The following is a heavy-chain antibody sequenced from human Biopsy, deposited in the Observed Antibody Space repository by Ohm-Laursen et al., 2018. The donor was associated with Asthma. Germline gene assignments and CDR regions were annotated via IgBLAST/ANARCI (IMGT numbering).Heavy chain of an antibody. J-gene: IGHJ6*02. D-gene: IGHD6-19*01. V-gene: IGHV1-69*13. CDR1: GGTFSNVA. CDR3: ARCQVGYSSGWSLLLKKIYYSGMDV. CDR2: IITVFGTT. Sequence: SVKASCKLPGGTFSNVAISWVRQAPGQGLGWLGGIITVFGTTNYAPKFQGRVTITADESTSTAYMEVTSLRYEDTAIHYCARCQVGYSSGWSLLLKKIYYSGMDVWGQGTAVTVSS.